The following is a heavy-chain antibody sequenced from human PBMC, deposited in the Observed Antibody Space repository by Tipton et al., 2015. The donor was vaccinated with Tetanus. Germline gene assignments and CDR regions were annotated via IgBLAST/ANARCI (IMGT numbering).Heavy chain of an antibody. CDR2: IYYSGST. D-gene: IGHD2-2*01. V-gene: IGHV4-59*01. Sequence: GLVKPSETLSLTCTVSGGSISSYYWSWIRQPPGKGLEWIGYIYYSGSTNYNPSLKSRVTISVDTSKNQFSLKLSSVTAADTAVYYCATFPAGHFDYWGQGTLVTVSS. CDR3: ATFPAGHFDY. CDR1: GGSISSYY. J-gene: IGHJ4*02.